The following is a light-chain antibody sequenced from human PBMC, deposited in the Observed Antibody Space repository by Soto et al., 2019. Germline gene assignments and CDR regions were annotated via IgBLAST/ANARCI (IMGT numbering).Light chain of an antibody. CDR2: GAS. Sequence: EIVMTQSPATLSVSPGERPTLSCRASQSVNSNLAWYQQKPGQAPRLLIYGASTRATGIPARFSGSGSGTEFTLTISSLRTEDFAVYYCQQCDSWPPYTFGQGTKLEIK. CDR1: QSVNSN. V-gene: IGKV3-15*01. J-gene: IGKJ2*01. CDR3: QQCDSWPPYT.